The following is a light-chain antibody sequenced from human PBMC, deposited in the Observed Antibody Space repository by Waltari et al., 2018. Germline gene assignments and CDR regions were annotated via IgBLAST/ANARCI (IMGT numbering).Light chain of an antibody. Sequence: DIQMTQSPSSLSASVGDRVTITCRASQSIGTYLNWYQHKPGRAPELLIYAASTLQGGVPSRFSGSGSETHSTLAISSLQREDFATYYCQQSYTTPRTFGQGTKVEIK. CDR1: QSIGTY. J-gene: IGKJ1*01. CDR3: QQSYTTPRT. CDR2: AAS. V-gene: IGKV1-39*01.